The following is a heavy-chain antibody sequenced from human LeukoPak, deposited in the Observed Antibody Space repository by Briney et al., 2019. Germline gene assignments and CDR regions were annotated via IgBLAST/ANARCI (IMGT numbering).Heavy chain of an antibody. V-gene: IGHV3-53*01. CDR1: GLTARSNY. CDR2: IYSDSST. CDR3: GRSSAWYAFDY. J-gene: IGHJ4*02. Sequence: GGSPRLSCAVSGLTARSNYMTWVRQAPGKGLEWVSIIYSDSSTYYADSVKGRFTISTDNSKNTLYLQMNSLRAEDTAVYYCGRSSAWYAFDYWGQGTLVTVSS. D-gene: IGHD6-19*01.